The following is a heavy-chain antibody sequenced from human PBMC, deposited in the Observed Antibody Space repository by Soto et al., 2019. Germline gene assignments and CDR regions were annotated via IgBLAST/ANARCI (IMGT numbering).Heavy chain of an antibody. D-gene: IGHD2-15*01. V-gene: IGHV5-10-1*01. CDR1: GYSFTSYW. CDR3: HSGGWLTDGMDV. Sequence: PGESLKISCKGSGYSFTSYWISWVHQMPGKGLEWMGRIDPSDSYTNYSPSFQGHVTISADKSISTAYLQWSSLTASDTAMYYCHSGGWLTDGMDVWGQGTTVTVSS. J-gene: IGHJ6*02. CDR2: IDPSDSYT.